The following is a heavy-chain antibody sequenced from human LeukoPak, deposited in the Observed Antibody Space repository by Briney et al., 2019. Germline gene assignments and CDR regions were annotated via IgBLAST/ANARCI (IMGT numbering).Heavy chain of an antibody. V-gene: IGHV2-70*11. Sequence: SGPTLVNPTQTLTLTCTFSGFSLSTSGMCVSWIRQPPGKALEWLARIDWDDDKYYSTSLKTRLTISRDTSKSQVVLTMTNMDPVDTATYYCARMRRYYDSSGYPDYWGQGTLVTVSS. CDR1: GFSLSTSGMC. CDR2: IDWDDDK. J-gene: IGHJ4*02. CDR3: ARMRRYYDSSGYPDY. D-gene: IGHD3-22*01.